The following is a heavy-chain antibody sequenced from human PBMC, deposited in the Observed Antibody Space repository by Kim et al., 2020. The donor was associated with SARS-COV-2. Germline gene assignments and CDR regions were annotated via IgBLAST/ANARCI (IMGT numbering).Heavy chain of an antibody. CDR3: VKARDGYNLGDY. CDR2: INSNGRNT. J-gene: IGHJ4*02. Sequence: GGSLRLSCSASGFSFSNYAMNWVRQAPGKGLEYVSIINSNGRNTFYADSVKGRFTISRDNSKNTLSLQMSSLRAEDTAVYYCVKARDGYNLGDYWGQGILVTVSS. D-gene: IGHD5-12*01. CDR1: GFSFSNYA. V-gene: IGHV3-64D*09.